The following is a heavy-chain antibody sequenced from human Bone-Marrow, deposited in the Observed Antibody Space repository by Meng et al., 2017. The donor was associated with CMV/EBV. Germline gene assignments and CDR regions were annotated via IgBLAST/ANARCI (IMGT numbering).Heavy chain of an antibody. CDR1: GFSVSSYY. J-gene: IGHJ3*02. CDR3: AKDLDIVVVPAAIPLGAFDI. D-gene: IGHD2-2*01. Sequence: GGSLRLSCAASGFSVSSYYMSWVRQAPGKELEWVSAISGSGGSTYYADSVKGRFTISRDNSKNTLYLQMNSLRAEDTAVYYCAKDLDIVVVPAAIPLGAFDIWGQGTMVTVSS. V-gene: IGHV3-23*01. CDR2: ISGSGGST.